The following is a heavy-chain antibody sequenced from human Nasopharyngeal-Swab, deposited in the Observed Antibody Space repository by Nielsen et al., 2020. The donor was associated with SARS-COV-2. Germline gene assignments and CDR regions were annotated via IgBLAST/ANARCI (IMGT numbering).Heavy chain of an antibody. CDR3: AKEINSFDYYYYTMDV. D-gene: IGHD3-3*02. V-gene: IGHV3-21*04. CDR2: ISSSSSYI. Sequence: GGSLRLSCAASGFTFSSYSMNWVRQAPGKGLEWVSSISSSSSYIYYADSVKGRFTISRDNAKNSLYLQMNSLRPEDTALYYCAKEINSFDYYYYTMDVWGQGTTVTVSS. J-gene: IGHJ6*02. CDR1: GFTFSSYS.